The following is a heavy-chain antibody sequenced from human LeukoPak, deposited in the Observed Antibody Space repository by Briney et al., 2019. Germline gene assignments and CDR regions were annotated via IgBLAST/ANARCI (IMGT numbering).Heavy chain of an antibody. CDR3: AKDTGVRYSPDAFDI. J-gene: IGHJ3*02. D-gene: IGHD5-12*01. CDR1: GFTFDDYA. V-gene: IGHV3-9*01. CDR2: FSWSGNTK. Sequence: PGGSLRLSCAASGFTFDDYAMHWVRQAPGKGLEWVSGFSWSGNTKGYAASVKGRFTISRDNAKNSLYLQMNSLRAEDTALYYCAKDTGVRYSPDAFDIWGRGTMVTVSS.